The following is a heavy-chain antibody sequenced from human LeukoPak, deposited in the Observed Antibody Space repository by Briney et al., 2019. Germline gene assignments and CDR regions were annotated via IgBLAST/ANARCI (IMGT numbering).Heavy chain of an antibody. J-gene: IGHJ4*02. CDR3: ARGRYVDSPFDY. CDR1: GYSFTRYG. Sequence: ASVKVSCKASGYSFTRYGISWVRQAPGRRLEWMGWISAYNGNTNYAQKLQGRVTMTTDTSTSTAYMELRSLRSDDTAVYYCARGRYVDSPFDYWGQGTLVTVSS. D-gene: IGHD5-12*01. CDR2: ISAYNGNT. V-gene: IGHV1-18*01.